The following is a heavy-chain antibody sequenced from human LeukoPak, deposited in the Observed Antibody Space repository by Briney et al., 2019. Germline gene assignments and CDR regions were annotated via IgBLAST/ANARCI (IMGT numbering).Heavy chain of an antibody. Sequence: GASVKVSCKVSGYTLTELSMHWVRQAPGKGLEWMGGFDPEDGETIYAQKFQGRVTMTEDTSTDTAYMELSSLRSEDTAVYYCAIGLAYGGSPGYFDYWGQGTLVTVSS. D-gene: IGHD6-6*01. CDR2: FDPEDGET. CDR1: GYTLTELS. J-gene: IGHJ4*02. V-gene: IGHV1-24*01. CDR3: AIGLAYGGSPGYFDY.